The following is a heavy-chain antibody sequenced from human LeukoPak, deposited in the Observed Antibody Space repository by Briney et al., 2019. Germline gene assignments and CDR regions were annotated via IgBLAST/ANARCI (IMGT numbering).Heavy chain of an antibody. Sequence: GRSLRLSCAASGFTFSSYAMSWVRQAPGKGLEWVSAISGSGGSTYYADSVKGRFTISRDNSKNTLYLQMNSLRAEDTAVYYCAKGAEAYCGGDCSDAFDIWGQGTMVTVSS. V-gene: IGHV3-23*01. CDR2: ISGSGGST. CDR1: GFTFSSYA. D-gene: IGHD2-21*02. CDR3: AKGAEAYCGGDCSDAFDI. J-gene: IGHJ3*02.